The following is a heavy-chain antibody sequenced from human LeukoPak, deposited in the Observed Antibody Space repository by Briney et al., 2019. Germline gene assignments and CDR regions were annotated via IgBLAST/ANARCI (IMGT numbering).Heavy chain of an antibody. V-gene: IGHV4-4*09. CDR3: ARRHHYSYFMDV. CDR1: AGSISSYY. Sequence: SETLSLTCTVSAGSISSYYWTWIRQPPGKGLEWIGYIFPSGSAYYNPSLRPRVNISLDTSKTQFSLKLPSVTAADTAVYFCARRHHYSYFMDVWGKGTTVTVSS. J-gene: IGHJ6*03. CDR2: IFPSGSA.